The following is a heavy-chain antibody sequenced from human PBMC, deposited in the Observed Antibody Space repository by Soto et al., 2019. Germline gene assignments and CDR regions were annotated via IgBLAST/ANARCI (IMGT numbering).Heavy chain of an antibody. Sequence: EVQLVESGGGLVKPGGSLRLSCAASEFTFGSYSMNWIRQAPGKGLEWVSSISSSSHYIYYPDSLKGRFTTSRDNAKNSLYLQMDSLRAEDTAVYYCARDAGVPGAATYYGMDVWGQGTTVIVSS. CDR1: EFTFGSYS. CDR2: ISSSSHYI. D-gene: IGHD2-8*01. V-gene: IGHV3-21*01. CDR3: ARDAGVPGAATYYGMDV. J-gene: IGHJ6*02.